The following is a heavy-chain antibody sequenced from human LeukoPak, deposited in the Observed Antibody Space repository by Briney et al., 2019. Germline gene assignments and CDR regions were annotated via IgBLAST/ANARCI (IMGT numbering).Heavy chain of an antibody. CDR3: ASITMVRGVIMRAFDI. Sequence: GGSLRLSCAASGFTFGSYGMHWVRQAPGKGLEWVAVIWYDGNNKYYADSVKGRFTISRDNSKNTLYLQMNSLRAEDTAVYYCASITMVRGVIMRAFDIWGQGTMVTVSS. J-gene: IGHJ3*02. CDR2: IWYDGNNK. V-gene: IGHV3-33*01. CDR1: GFTFGSYG. D-gene: IGHD3-10*01.